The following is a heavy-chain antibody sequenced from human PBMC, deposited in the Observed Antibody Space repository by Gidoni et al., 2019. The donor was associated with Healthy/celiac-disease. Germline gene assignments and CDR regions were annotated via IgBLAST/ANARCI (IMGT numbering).Heavy chain of an antibody. CDR3: ARLERGSGSYRSWFDP. D-gene: IGHD3-10*01. V-gene: IGHV5-10-1*01. CDR2: IDPSDSYT. CDR1: GYSFTSYW. J-gene: IGHJ5*02. Sequence: EVQLVQSGAEVKKPGESLRISCTGSGYSFTSYWISWVRQMPGKGLEWMGRIDPSDSYTNYSPSFQGHVTISADKSISTAYLQWSSLKASDTAMYYCARLERGSGSYRSWFDPWGQGTLVTVSS.